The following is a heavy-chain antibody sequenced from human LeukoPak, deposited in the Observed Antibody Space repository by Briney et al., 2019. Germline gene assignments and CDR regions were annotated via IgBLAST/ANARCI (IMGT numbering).Heavy chain of an antibody. V-gene: IGHV3-7*03. CDR1: GFTFNRDW. Sequence: GGSLRLSCAASGFTFNRDWTAWVRQAPGKGLEWVANIKEDGSEKNYVDSVKGRFTISRDNSKNTLYLQMNSLRAEDTAVYYCARGQLGSEGYWGQGTLVTVSS. D-gene: IGHD1-1*01. CDR2: IKEDGSEK. J-gene: IGHJ4*02. CDR3: ARGQLGSEGY.